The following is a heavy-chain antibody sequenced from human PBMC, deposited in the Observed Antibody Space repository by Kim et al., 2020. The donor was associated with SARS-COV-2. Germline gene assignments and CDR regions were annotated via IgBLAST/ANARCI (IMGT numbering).Heavy chain of an antibody. V-gene: IGHV3-48*03. CDR3: ARGAALGC. CDR1: GFTFNSYE. J-gene: IGHJ4*02. D-gene: IGHD6-25*01. Sequence: GGSLRLSCAASGFTFNSYEMTWVRQAPGQGLEWVSYISSGGSTIDYADSVKGRFTISRDNAKNSLYLQMSSLRAEDTAVYFCARGAALGCWGQGALVTVS. CDR2: ISSGGSTI.